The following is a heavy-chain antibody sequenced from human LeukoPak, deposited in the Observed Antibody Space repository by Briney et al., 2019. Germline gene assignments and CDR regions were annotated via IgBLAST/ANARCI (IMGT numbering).Heavy chain of an antibody. D-gene: IGHD3-22*01. CDR3: ARWRYYDSSGYYYYFDY. CDR1: GFTFSNYW. Sequence: GGSLRLSCAASGFTFSNYWMSWVRQAPGKGLEWVATINQDESEKYYVDSVKGRFTISRDNAKNSLYLQMNSLRAEDTAVYYCARWRYYDSSGYYYYFDYWGQGSLVTVSS. V-gene: IGHV3-7*01. CDR2: INQDESEK. J-gene: IGHJ4*02.